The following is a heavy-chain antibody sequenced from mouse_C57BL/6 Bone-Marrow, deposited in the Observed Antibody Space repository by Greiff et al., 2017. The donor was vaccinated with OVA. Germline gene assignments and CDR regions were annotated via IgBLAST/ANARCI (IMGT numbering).Heavy chain of an antibody. CDR1: EYEFPSHD. Sequence: EVQLVESGGGLVQPGESLKLSCESNEYEFPSHDMSWVRKTPEKRLELVAAINSDGGSTYYPDTMERRFIISRDTTTQTLYLQMSSLRSEDTAVYYCARRGCGSSYFDYWGQGTTLTVSA. CDR3: ARRGCGSSYFDY. CDR2: INSDGGST. D-gene: IGHD1-1*01. J-gene: IGHJ2*01. V-gene: IGHV5-2*01.